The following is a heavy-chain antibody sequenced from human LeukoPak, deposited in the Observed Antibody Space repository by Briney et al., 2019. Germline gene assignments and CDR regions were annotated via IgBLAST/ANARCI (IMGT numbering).Heavy chain of an antibody. J-gene: IGHJ5*02. CDR2: IIPMFGTE. D-gene: IGHD6-13*01. Sequence: SVKVSCKASGGTFSSNAISWVRQAPGQGLEWMGGIIPMFGTEKYAQKFQGRVTITADESTSTAYMELSSLRSEDTAVYYCARGQSAAGPIFWFDPWGQGTLVTVSS. CDR3: ARGQSAAGPIFWFDP. V-gene: IGHV1-69*13. CDR1: GGTFSSNA.